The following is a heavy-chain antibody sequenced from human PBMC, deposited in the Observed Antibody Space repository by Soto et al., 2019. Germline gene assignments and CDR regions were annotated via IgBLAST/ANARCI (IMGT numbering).Heavy chain of an antibody. Sequence: QVQLQESGPGLVKPSETLSLTCTVSGGSISSYYWSWIRQPPGKGLEWIGYIYYSGSTNYNPSLKSRVTISVDTSKNQFSLKLSSVTAADTAVYYCARTTRYFDLRGRGTLVTVSS. CDR3: ARTTRYFDL. CDR2: IYYSGST. D-gene: IGHD1-1*01. V-gene: IGHV4-59*08. J-gene: IGHJ2*01. CDR1: GGSISSYY.